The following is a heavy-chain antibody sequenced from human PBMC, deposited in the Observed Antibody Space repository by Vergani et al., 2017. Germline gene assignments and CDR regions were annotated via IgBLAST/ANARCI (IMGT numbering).Heavy chain of an antibody. CDR3: ARLTCYDSSGYYSFGGIDY. D-gene: IGHD3-22*01. J-gene: IGHJ4*02. V-gene: IGHV1-69*12. CDR1: GGTFSSYA. Sequence: QVQLVQSGAEVKEPGSSVKVSCKASGGTFSSYAISWVRQAPGQGLEWMGGIIPIFGTANYGQKYQGRVTINADESTSTAYMELSILRSEDTAGYYWARLTCYDSSGYYSFGGIDYWGQGTLVTVSS. CDR2: IIPIFGTA.